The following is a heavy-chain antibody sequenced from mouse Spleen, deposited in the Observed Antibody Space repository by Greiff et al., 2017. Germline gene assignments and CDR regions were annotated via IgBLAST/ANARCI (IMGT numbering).Heavy chain of an antibody. Sequence: EVQVVESGGGLVKPGGSLKLSCAASGFTFSSYAMYWVRQTPEKRLEWVAAINSNGGSTYYPDTVKDRFTISRDNAKNTLYLQMSSLRSEDTALYYCARSYYSNYYAMDYWGQGTSVTVSS. V-gene: IGHV5-6-2*01. J-gene: IGHJ4*01. CDR3: ARSYYSNYYAMDY. CDR1: GFTFSSYA. CDR2: INSNGGST. D-gene: IGHD2-5*01.